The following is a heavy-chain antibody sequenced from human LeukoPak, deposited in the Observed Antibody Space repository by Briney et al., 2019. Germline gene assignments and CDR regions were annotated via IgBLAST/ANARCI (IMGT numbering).Heavy chain of an antibody. CDR1: GYTFTSYD. J-gene: IGHJ3*02. D-gene: IGHD3-22*01. V-gene: IGHV1-8*03. CDR3: ARFYYYDSSGHGPRAFDI. Sequence: ASVKVSCKASGYTFTSYDINWVRQATGQGLEWMGWMNPNSGNTGYAQKFQGRVTITRNTSISTAYMELSSLRSEDTAVYYCARFYYYDSSGHGPRAFDIWGQGTMVTVSS. CDR2: MNPNSGNT.